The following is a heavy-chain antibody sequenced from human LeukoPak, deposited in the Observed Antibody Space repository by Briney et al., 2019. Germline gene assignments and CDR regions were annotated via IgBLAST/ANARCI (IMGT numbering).Heavy chain of an antibody. CDR3: ARGSYDSGGYLIDY. J-gene: IGHJ4*02. Sequence: PSETLSLTCTVSGYSISSDYYWGWIRQPPGKGLEWVGSIYHTGTTYYNPSLKSRVTISVDTSKKQFSLKLSSVAAADTAVYYCARGSYDSGGYLIDYWGQGTLVTVSS. V-gene: IGHV4-38-2*02. CDR2: IYHTGTT. CDR1: GYSISSDYY. D-gene: IGHD3-22*01.